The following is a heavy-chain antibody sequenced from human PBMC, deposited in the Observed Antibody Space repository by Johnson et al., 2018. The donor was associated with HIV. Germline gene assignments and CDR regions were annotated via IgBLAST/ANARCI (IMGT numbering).Heavy chain of an antibody. D-gene: IGHD5-24*01. V-gene: IGHV3-30-3*01. Sequence: QVQLVESGGGVVQPGRSLRLSCAASGFTFSSYAMHWVRQAPGKGLEWVAVISYDGSNQYYADSVKGRFTISRDNSKNTLYLQMNSLRAEDTAVYYCARDEEMATIFNAFDIWGQGTMVTVSS. J-gene: IGHJ3*02. CDR3: ARDEEMATIFNAFDI. CDR1: GFTFSSYA. CDR2: ISYDGSNQ.